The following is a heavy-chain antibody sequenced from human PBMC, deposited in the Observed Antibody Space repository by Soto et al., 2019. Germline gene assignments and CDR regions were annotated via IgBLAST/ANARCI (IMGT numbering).Heavy chain of an antibody. CDR3: ATFRVPAAIPYYYYGMDV. CDR2: FDPEDGET. Sequence: ASVKVSCKVSGYTLTELSMHWVRQAPGKGLEWMGGFDPEDGETIYAQKFQGRVTMTEDTSTDTAYMELSSLRSEDTAVYYCATFRVPAAIPYYYYGMDVWGQGTTVTV. V-gene: IGHV1-24*01. CDR1: GYTLTELS. D-gene: IGHD2-2*02. J-gene: IGHJ6*02.